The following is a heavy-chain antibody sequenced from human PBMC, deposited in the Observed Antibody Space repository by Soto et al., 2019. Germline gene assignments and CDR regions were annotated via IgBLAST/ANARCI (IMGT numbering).Heavy chain of an antibody. J-gene: IGHJ4*01. CDR2: ISAYNGNT. V-gene: IGHV1-18*04. D-gene: IGHD6-13*01. CDR3: ARDRSAGYNSSWYVDPPPYVDY. CDR1: GYTFTSYG. Sequence: ASVKVSCKASGYTFTSYGISWVRQAPGQGLEWMGWISAYNGNTNYAQKLQGRVTMTTDTSTGTAYMELRSLRSDDTAVYYCARDRSAGYNSSWYVDPPPYVDYWG.